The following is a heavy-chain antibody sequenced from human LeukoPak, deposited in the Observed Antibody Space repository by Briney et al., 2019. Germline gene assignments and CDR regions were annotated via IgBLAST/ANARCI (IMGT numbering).Heavy chain of an antibody. D-gene: IGHD3-16*01. CDR3: ARHPVFTFGGAGDQAFDI. CDR2: IYYSGST. J-gene: IGHJ3*02. V-gene: IGHV4-39*01. Sequence: SETLSLTCAVYGTSFSGYYWSWIRQPPGKGLEWIGSIYYSGSTYYNPSLKSRVTISVDTSKNQFSLKLSSVTAADTAVYYCARHPVFTFGGAGDQAFDIWGQGTMVTVSS. CDR1: GTSFSGYY.